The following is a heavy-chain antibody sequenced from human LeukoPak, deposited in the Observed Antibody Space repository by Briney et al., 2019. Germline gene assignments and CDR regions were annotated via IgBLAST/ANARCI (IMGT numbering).Heavy chain of an antibody. D-gene: IGHD1-26*01. V-gene: IGHV4-59*01. CDR3: ASYLSSGSLDY. CDR1: GGSISSYY. Sequence: KPSATLSLTCTVSGGSISSYYWSWIRQPPGKGLEWIGYIYYSGSTNYNPSLKSRVTISVDTSKNQFSLKLSSVTAADTAVYYCASYLSSGSLDYWGQGTLVTVSS. CDR2: IYYSGST. J-gene: IGHJ4*02.